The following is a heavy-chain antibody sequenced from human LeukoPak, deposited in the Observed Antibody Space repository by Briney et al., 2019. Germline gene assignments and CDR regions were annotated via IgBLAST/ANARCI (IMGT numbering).Heavy chain of an antibody. Sequence: PSQTLSLTCTVSGGSISSGSYYWSWIRQPAGKGLEWIGRIYTSGSTNYNPSLKSRVTISVDTSKNQFSLKLGSVTAADTAVYYCARGGEGVGVEMATITGDAFDIWGQGTMVTVSS. J-gene: IGHJ3*02. CDR3: ARGGEGVGVEMATITGDAFDI. V-gene: IGHV4-61*02. CDR2: IYTSGST. D-gene: IGHD5-24*01. CDR1: GGSISSGSYY.